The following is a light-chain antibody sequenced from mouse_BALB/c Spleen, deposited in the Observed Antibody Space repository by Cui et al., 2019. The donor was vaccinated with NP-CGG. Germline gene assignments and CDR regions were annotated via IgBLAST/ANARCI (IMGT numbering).Light chain of an antibody. CDR1: TGTVTTSNY. V-gene: IGLV1*01. CDR2: GTN. CDR3: ALWYSNHWV. Sequence: AVFTHHSALTTSPAYTVTLPCRSTTGTVTTSNYANWVQEKPDHLFTGLIGGTNNRAPGVPARFSGSLIGDKAALIITGAQTEDEAIYFCALWYSNHWVFGGGTKLTVL. J-gene: IGLJ1*01.